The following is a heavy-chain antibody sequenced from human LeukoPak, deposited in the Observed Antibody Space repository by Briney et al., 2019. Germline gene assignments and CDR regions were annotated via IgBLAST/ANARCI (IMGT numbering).Heavy chain of an antibody. Sequence: GGSLRLSCAASGFTFSSYWMHRVRQAPGKRLVWVSRINSDGRSTTYADSVKGRFTMSRDNAKNTLYLQMNSLRAEDTAVYYCARERESSSTCFYWGQGALVTVSS. CDR1: GFTFSSYW. J-gene: IGHJ4*02. CDR3: ARERESSSTCFY. D-gene: IGHD6-13*01. V-gene: IGHV3-74*01. CDR2: INSDGRST.